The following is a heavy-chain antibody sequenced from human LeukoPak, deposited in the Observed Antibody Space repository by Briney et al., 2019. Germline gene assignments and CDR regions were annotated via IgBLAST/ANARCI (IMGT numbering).Heavy chain of an antibody. CDR2: IKQDGSEK. CDR3: AKDNSYYGSGSYGN. V-gene: IGHV3-7*03. CDR1: GFTFSFYW. D-gene: IGHD3-10*01. Sequence: GGSLRLSCGASGFTFSFYWMTWVRQAPGKGLEWVANIKQDGSEKYYLESVKGRFTISRDNAKNSLYLQMNSLRAEDTALYYCAKDNSYYGSGSYGNWGQGTLVTVSS. J-gene: IGHJ4*02.